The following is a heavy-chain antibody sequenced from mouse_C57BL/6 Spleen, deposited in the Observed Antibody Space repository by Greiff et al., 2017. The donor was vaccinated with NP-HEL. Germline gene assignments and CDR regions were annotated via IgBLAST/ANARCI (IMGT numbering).Heavy chain of an antibody. V-gene: IGHV1-72*01. D-gene: IGHD1-1*01. J-gene: IGHJ4*01. CDR2: IDTNSGGT. Sequence: QVQLQQPGAELVKPGASVKLSCKASGYTFTSYWMHWVKQRPGRGLEWIGRIDTNSGGTKYNEKFKSKATLTVDKPSSTAYMQLSSLTSEDSAVYYCARWVLLRYGAMDYWGQGTSVTVSS. CDR1: GYTFTSYW. CDR3: ARWVLLRYGAMDY.